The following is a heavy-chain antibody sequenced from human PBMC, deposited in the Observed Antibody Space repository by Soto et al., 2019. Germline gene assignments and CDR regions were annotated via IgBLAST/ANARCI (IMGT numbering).Heavy chain of an antibody. V-gene: IGHV3-23*01. D-gene: IGHD2-2*01. CDR2: ISGSGGST. CDR3: AKNRYCSSTICSMGRWSYY. J-gene: IGHJ6*01. Sequence: GKGLEWVSAISGSGGSTYYADSVKGRFTISRDNSKNTLYLQMNSLRAEDTAVYYCAKNRYCSSTICSMGRWSYY.